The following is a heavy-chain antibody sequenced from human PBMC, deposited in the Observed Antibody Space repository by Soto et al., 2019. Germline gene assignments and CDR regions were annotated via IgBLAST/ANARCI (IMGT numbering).Heavy chain of an antibody. Sequence: GGPLRLSCAASGFSLRSYWMHWVRQAPGKGLEWVSAISGSGGSTYYADSVKGRFTISRDNSKNTLYLQMNSLRAEDTAVYYCAYSSTPFDYWGQGTLVTVSS. V-gene: IGHV3-23*01. CDR1: GFSLRSYW. J-gene: IGHJ4*02. CDR3: AYSSTPFDY. D-gene: IGHD6-13*01. CDR2: ISGSGGST.